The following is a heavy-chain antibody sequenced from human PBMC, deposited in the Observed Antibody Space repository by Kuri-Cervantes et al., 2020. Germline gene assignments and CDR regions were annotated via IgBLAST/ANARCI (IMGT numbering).Heavy chain of an antibody. Sequence: ASVKVSCKASGYTFTGYYMHWVRQAPGQGLEWMGWISAYNGNTNYAQKLQGRVTMTTDTSTSTAYMELRSLRSDDTAVYYCARDAGSSGWYDLSYSFDIWGQGTLVTVSS. CDR1: GYTFTGYY. CDR2: ISAYNGNT. V-gene: IGHV1-18*04. J-gene: IGHJ3*02. D-gene: IGHD6-19*01. CDR3: ARDAGSSGWYDLSYSFDI.